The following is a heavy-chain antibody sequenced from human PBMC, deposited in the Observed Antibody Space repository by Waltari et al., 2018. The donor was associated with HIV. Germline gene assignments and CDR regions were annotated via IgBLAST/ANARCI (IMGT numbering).Heavy chain of an antibody. CDR1: GCTFSRYW. V-gene: IGHV3-74*01. CDR2: INTDGSGT. CDR3: ARGVGSAYYFDH. Sequence: EVHLVESGGALVQPGGSLRLYCTASGCTFSRYWMHLVRQAPGKGRVWVSVINTDGSGTNYADSVKGRFTISRDNAKNTLYLQMNSLRAEDTAVYYCARGVGSAYYFDHWGQGTLVTVSS. J-gene: IGHJ4*02. D-gene: IGHD1-26*01.